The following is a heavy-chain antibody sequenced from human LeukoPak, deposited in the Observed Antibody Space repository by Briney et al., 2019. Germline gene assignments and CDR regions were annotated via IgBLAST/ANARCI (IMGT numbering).Heavy chain of an antibody. D-gene: IGHD2/OR15-2a*01. CDR1: GGSISSYY. Sequence: SETLSLTCTVSGGSISSYYWSWIRQPAGKGLEWIGRIYTSGSTNYNPSLKSRVTMSVDTSKNQFSLKLSSVTAADTAVYYCARVASKYLRGYYYYYMDVWGKGTTVTVSS. V-gene: IGHV4-4*07. CDR2: IYTSGST. J-gene: IGHJ6*03. CDR3: ARVASKYLRGYYYYYMDV.